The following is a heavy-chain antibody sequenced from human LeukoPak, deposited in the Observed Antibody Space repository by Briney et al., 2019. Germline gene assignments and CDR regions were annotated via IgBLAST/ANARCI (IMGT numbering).Heavy chain of an antibody. J-gene: IGHJ4*02. D-gene: IGHD3-22*01. CDR3: ARDSYYYDSSGYYYGGY. Sequence: ASGKVSCKASGYTFTSYYMHWVRQPPGQGLELMGIINPSGGSTSYAQKFQGRVTMTRDTSTSTVYMELSSLRSEDTAVYYCARDSYYYDSSGYYYGGYWGQGTLVTVSS. V-gene: IGHV1-46*01. CDR2: INPSGGST. CDR1: GYTFTSYY.